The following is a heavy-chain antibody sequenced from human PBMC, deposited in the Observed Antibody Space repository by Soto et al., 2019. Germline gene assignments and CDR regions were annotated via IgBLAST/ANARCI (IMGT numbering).Heavy chain of an antibody. CDR3: ARRTAGAYYDFWSGPRTYYYGMDV. CDR2: INTGNGDT. CDR1: GYSFDGYG. J-gene: IGHJ6*02. V-gene: IGHV1-3*04. D-gene: IGHD3-3*01. Sequence: ASVKVSCKASGYSFDGYGMHWVRQAPGQRPEWMGWINTGNGDTKYPQKFQGRVTLTRDTFAITAYMELNTLKSEDTAVYYCARRTAGAYYDFWSGPRTYYYGMDVWGQGTTVTVSS.